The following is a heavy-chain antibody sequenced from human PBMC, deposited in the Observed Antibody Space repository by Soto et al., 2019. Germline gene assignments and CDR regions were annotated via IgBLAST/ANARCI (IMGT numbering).Heavy chain of an antibody. V-gene: IGHV1-18*01. CDR1: GYIFVNYG. D-gene: IGHD5-12*01. J-gene: IGHJ6*02. CDR2: ISPYSGNT. CDR3: AMVDNDVTPTPQEV. Sequence: QVQLVQSGDEVRQPGSSVKVSCKASGYIFVNYGIAWVRQAPGQGREFMGWISPYSGNTPYASKVQGRLTMTTDTSTRTSYMDLVSLTSADTAVYYCAMVDNDVTPTPQEVWGQGTTVTVSS.